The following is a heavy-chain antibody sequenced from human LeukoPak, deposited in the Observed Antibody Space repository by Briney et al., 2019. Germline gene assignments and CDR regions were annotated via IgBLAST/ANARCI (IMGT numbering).Heavy chain of an antibody. CDR3: ARDGDSGYSSGWYDY. Sequence: ASVKVSCKASGYTFTSYAMHWVRQAPGQRLEWMGWINAGNGNTKYSQKFQGRVTITRDTSASTAYMELSSLRSEDTAVHYCARDGDSGYSSGWYDYWGQGTLVTVSS. J-gene: IGHJ4*02. CDR2: INAGNGNT. CDR1: GYTFTSYA. V-gene: IGHV1-3*01. D-gene: IGHD6-19*01.